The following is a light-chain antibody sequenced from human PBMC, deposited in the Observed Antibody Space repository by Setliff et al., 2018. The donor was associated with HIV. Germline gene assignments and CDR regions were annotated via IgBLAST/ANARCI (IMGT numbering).Light chain of an antibody. CDR3: SSYTSSGTLFV. J-gene: IGLJ1*01. CDR2: EVS. Sequence: QSVLTQPASVSGSPGQSITISCTGTNSDIGGYDYVHWYQQQPGKAPKLMIYEVSGRPSGVSYRFSGSKSGTTASLTISGLQTEDEADYFCSSYTSSGTLFVFGTGTKVTVL. CDR1: NSDIGGYDY. V-gene: IGLV2-14*01.